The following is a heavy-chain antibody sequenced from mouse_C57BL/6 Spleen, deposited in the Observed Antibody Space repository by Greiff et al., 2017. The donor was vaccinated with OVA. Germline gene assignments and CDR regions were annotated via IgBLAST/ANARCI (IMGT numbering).Heavy chain of an antibody. V-gene: IGHV5-4*01. CDR3: ARDPDITTVVATDY. Sequence: EVQLVESGGGLVKPGGSLKLSCAASGFTFSSYAMSWVRQTPEKRLEWVATISDGGSYTYYPDNVKGRFTISRDNAKNNLYLQMSHLKSKDTAMYYCARDPDITTVVATDYWGQGTSVTVSS. CDR1: GFTFSSYA. J-gene: IGHJ4*01. D-gene: IGHD1-1*01. CDR2: ISDGGSYT.